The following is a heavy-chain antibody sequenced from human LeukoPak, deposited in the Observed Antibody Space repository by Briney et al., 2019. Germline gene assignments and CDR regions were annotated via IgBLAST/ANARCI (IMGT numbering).Heavy chain of an antibody. CDR2: IYYSGST. D-gene: IGHD6-13*01. CDR3: ARAKIAAAGTYYGMDV. J-gene: IGHJ6*04. Sequence: SETLSLTCTVSGGSISSGDYYWSWIRQPPGKGLEWIGYIYYSGSTYYNPSLKSRVTISVDTSKNQFSLKLSSVTAADTAVYYCARAKIAAAGTYYGMDVWGKGTTVTVSS. V-gene: IGHV4-30-4*01. CDR1: GGSISSGDYY.